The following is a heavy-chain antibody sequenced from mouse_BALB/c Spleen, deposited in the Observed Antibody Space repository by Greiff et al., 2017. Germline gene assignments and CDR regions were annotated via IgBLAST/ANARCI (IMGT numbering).Heavy chain of an antibody. CDR3: TRGHYDYDVGYFDV. V-gene: IGHV1-69*02. D-gene: IGHD2-4*01. J-gene: IGHJ1*01. CDR2: IYPSDSYT. Sequence: QVQLQQSGAELVRPGASVKLSCKASGYTFTSYWINWVKQRPGQGLEWIGNIYPSDSYTNYNQKFKDKATLTVDKSSSTAYMQLSSPTSEDSAVYYCTRGHYDYDVGYFDVWGAGTTVTVSS. CDR1: GYTFTSYW.